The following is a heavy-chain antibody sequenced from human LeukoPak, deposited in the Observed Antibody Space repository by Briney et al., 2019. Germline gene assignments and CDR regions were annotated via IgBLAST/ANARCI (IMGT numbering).Heavy chain of an antibody. D-gene: IGHD6-13*01. CDR2: ISISSGTI. CDR1: GFTFTGHN. J-gene: IGHJ6*02. CDR3: ANAGRDSSSTISCGMDV. V-gene: IGHV3-48*04. Sequence: GGSLRLSCAASGFTFTGHNMNWVRQAPGKGLEWVAYISISSGTIYYADSVKGRFSISRDNAKSSLDLQMNSLRAEDTAVYYCANAGRDSSSTISCGMDVWGQGTTVTVSS.